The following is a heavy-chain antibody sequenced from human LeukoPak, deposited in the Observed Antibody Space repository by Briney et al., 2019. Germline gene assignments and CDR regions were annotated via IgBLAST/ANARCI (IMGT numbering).Heavy chain of an antibody. J-gene: IGHJ6*03. V-gene: IGHV4-4*07. CDR2: IYTSGST. CDR1: GGSISSYY. CDR3: ARLDPRTAFYYMDV. Sequence: SETLSLTCTVSGGSISSYYWSWIRQPAGKGLEWIGRIYTSGSTNYNPSLKSRVTISVDTSKNQFSLKLSSVTAADTAVYYCARLDPRTAFYYMDVWGKGTTVTVSS.